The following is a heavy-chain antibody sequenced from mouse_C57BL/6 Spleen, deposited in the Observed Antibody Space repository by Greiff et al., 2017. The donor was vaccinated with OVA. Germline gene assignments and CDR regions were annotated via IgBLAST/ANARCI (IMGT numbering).Heavy chain of an antibody. CDR1: GYAFSSYW. D-gene: IGHD2-5*01. J-gene: IGHJ3*01. V-gene: IGHV1-80*01. CDR3: ARWDYSKGNLAY. Sequence: QVQLKESGAELVKPGASVKISCKASGYAFSSYWMNWVKQRPGKGLEWIGQIYPGDGDTNYNGKFKGKATLTADKSSSTAYMQLSSLTSEDSAVYFCARWDYSKGNLAYWGQGTLVTVSA. CDR2: IYPGDGDT.